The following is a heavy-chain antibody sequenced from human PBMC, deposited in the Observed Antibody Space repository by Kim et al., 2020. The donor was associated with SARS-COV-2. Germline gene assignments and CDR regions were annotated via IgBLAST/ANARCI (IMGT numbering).Heavy chain of an antibody. CDR2: IWYDGSNK. D-gene: IGHD2-21*02. CDR1: GFTFSSYG. Sequence: GGSLRLSCAASGFTFSSYGMHGGRQAPGKGLEWVAVIWYDGSNKYSADSVKGRFTISRDNSKNTLYLQMNSLRAEDTAVYYCARDEGAYCGGDCYSDYWG. V-gene: IGHV3-33*01. CDR3: ARDEGAYCGGDCYSDY. J-gene: IGHJ4*01.